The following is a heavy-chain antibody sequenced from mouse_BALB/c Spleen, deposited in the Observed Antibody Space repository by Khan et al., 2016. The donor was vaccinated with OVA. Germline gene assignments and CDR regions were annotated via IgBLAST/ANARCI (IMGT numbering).Heavy chain of an antibody. CDR3: VRCGACHRNDDWFAY. D-gene: IGHD2-14*01. V-gene: IGHV1-4*01. CDR2: INPSNGYT. CDR1: GYTFTSYT. J-gene: IGHJ3*01. Sequence: VQLKESGAELARPGASVKMSCKASGYTFTSYTIHWIKKRPGQGLEWIGYINPSNGYTNYNQKFKDKATLTTDKSSTTAYLQLSSLTSDDSAVYNCVRCGACHRNDDWFAYWGQGTLVTVSA.